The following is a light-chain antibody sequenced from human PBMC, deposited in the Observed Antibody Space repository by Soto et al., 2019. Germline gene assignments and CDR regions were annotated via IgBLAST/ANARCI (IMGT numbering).Light chain of an antibody. V-gene: IGKV3D-15*01. CDR3: QQYGSSPLLT. Sequence: EIVRTQSPATLSVSPGERATLSRRASQSVGSDLAWYQPKPCQAPRLVIYDIFTRATGVPTRISGSGSGTEFTPTISSLQSQDLGVYYCQQYGSSPLLTFGGGTKLDIK. J-gene: IGKJ4*01. CDR1: QSVGSD. CDR2: DIF.